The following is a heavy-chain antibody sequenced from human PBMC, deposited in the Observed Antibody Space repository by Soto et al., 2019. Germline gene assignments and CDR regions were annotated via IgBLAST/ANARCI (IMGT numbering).Heavy chain of an antibody. D-gene: IGHD3-22*01. V-gene: IGHV1-69*10. CDR1: GDTFTFYS. CDR3: AKEKSRYDRSGYYRPDY. J-gene: IGHJ4*02. Sequence: SVKVSCKSSGDTFTFYSISWVRQAPGQGLEWMGGIIPMLNTPSYAQKFQDRVNITADKLTATAYMELSGLRSEDTAVYYCAKEKSRYDRSGYYRPDYWGQGTLVTVSS. CDR2: IIPMLNTP.